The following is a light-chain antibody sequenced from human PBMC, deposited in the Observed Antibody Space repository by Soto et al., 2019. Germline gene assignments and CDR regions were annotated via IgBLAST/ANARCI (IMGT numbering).Light chain of an antibody. CDR3: MQALQTPPT. Sequence: DVVMTQTPLSLPVTPGEPASISCRSSQSLLHVNGHNYVDWFLQKPGQSPQLVIYLGSNRASGVPDRFTGSGTGTDFTLTINNVKAEDVGVYYCMQALQTPPTFGQGTNVDI. V-gene: IGKV2-28*01. CDR1: QSLLHVNGHNY. J-gene: IGKJ1*01. CDR2: LGS.